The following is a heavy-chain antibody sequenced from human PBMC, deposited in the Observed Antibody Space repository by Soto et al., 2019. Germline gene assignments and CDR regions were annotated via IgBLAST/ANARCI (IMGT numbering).Heavy chain of an antibody. D-gene: IGHD2-21*02. CDR3: ARESPGVTDYNWFDP. CDR1: GGSISSYY. CDR2: IYYSGST. Sequence: SETLSLTCTVSGGSISSYYWSWIRQPPGKGLEWIGYIYYSGSTNYNPSLKSRVTISVDTSKNQFSLKLSSVTAADTAVYYCARESPGVTDYNWFDPWGQGTLVTVS. V-gene: IGHV4-59*01. J-gene: IGHJ5*02.